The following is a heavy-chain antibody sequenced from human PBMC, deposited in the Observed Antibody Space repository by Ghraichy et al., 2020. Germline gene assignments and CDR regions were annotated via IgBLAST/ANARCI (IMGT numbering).Heavy chain of an antibody. Sequence: GGSLRLSCVASGFTFSSYTMHWVRQAPGKGLEWVAVISSDVNTKFYAESVKGRFTISRDNSRNTLYLQMNSLRADDTAVYYCARQIVRGEWLFDYWGQGTLVTVSS. CDR3: ARQIVRGEWLFDY. V-gene: IGHV3-30*04. J-gene: IGHJ4*02. D-gene: IGHD3-3*01. CDR2: ISSDVNTK. CDR1: GFTFSSYT.